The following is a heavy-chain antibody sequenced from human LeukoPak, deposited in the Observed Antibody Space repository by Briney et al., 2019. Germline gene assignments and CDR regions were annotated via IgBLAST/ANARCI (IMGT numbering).Heavy chain of an antibody. CDR2: ISPTSDTI. V-gene: IGHV3-48*01. Sequence: GGSLRLSCAASEFSFSDHSMNWLRQAPGKRLEWISYISPTSDTIYYADSVKGRFTISKDNAKNSLYLLMNSLRVEDTAVYHCARDSRAPYWYSDLWGRGTLVTVSS. CDR1: EFSFSDHS. J-gene: IGHJ2*01. CDR3: ARDSRAPYWYSDL.